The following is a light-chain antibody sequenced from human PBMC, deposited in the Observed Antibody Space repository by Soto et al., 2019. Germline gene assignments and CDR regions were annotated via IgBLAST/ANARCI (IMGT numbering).Light chain of an antibody. CDR3: AAWDDSLNAYV. Sequence: QSVLTQPPSASGTPGQRVPISCSGSSSNIGSNTVNWYQQLPGTAPKLLIYSNNQRPSGVPDRFSGSKSGTSASLAISGLQSEDEADYSCAAWDDSLNAYVFGTGTKLTVL. V-gene: IGLV1-44*01. CDR1: SSNIGSNT. J-gene: IGLJ1*01. CDR2: SNN.